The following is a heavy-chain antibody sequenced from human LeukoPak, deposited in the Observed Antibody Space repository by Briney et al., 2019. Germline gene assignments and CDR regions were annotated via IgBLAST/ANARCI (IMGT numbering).Heavy chain of an antibody. CDR2: ISYDGSNK. D-gene: IGHD1-26*01. Sequence: GGSLRLSCAASGFTFSSYGMHWVRQAPGKGLEWVAVISYDGSNKYYADSVKGRFTISRDNSKNTLYLQMNSLRAEDTAVYYCARDKRGANWFDPWGQGTLVTVSS. CDR1: GFTFSSYG. V-gene: IGHV3-30*03. J-gene: IGHJ5*02. CDR3: ARDKRGANWFDP.